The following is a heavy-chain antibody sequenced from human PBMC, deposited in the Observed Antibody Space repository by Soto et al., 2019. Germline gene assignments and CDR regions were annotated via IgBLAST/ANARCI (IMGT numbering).Heavy chain of an antibody. CDR3: AHRQSPGQLVRGGYYGMDV. CDR1: GFSLSTSGVG. V-gene: IGHV2-5*01. D-gene: IGHD6-13*01. CDR2: IYWNDDK. Sequence: SGPTLVNPTQTLTLTCTFSGFSLSTSGVGVGWIRQPPGKALEWLALIYWNDDKRYSPSLKSRLTITKDTSKNQVVLTMTNMDPVDTATYYCAHRQSPGQLVRGGYYGMDVWGQGTTVTVSS. J-gene: IGHJ6*02.